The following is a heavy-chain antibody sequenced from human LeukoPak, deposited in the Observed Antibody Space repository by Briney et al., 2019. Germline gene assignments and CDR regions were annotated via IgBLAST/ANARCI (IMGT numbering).Heavy chain of an antibody. CDR3: AREHRSSKYFDS. V-gene: IGHV4-59*05. CDR2: GLYTGNT. Sequence: SETLSLTCTVSGVSISSYYWGWIRQPPGKGLEWIGSGLYTGNTYSNPSLRSRVTISVDTSKNEFSLKMNSVTAADTAVYYCAREHRSSKYFDSWGQGALMIVSS. CDR1: GVSISSYY. D-gene: IGHD6-6*01. J-gene: IGHJ4*02.